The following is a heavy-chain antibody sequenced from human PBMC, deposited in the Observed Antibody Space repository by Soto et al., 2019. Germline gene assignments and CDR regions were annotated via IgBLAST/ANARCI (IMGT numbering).Heavy chain of an antibody. CDR1: AFTLSKFA. Sequence: QVQLVESGGGVVQPGRSLRLSCAASAFTLSKFAMHWVRQAPGKGLEWVAVTSKDGINTYYADSVKGRFTISRDNSKSTIYLQMNSLRTEDTALYYCARGNMAVWGQGTTVTVSS. D-gene: IGHD1-1*01. CDR3: ARGNMAV. V-gene: IGHV3-30-3*01. CDR2: TSKDGINT. J-gene: IGHJ6*02.